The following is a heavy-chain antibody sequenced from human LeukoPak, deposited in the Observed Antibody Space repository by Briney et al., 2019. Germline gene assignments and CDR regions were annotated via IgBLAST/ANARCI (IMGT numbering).Heavy chain of an antibody. Sequence: SEALSLTCTVSGGSISSYYWSWIRQPAGKGLEWIGRIYTSGSTNYNPSLKSRVTMSVDTSKNQLSLKLSTVTAADTAVYYCARDPAVLRAFDIWGQGTMVTVSS. J-gene: IGHJ3*02. V-gene: IGHV4-4*07. CDR2: IYTSGST. D-gene: IGHD2-15*01. CDR3: ARDPAVLRAFDI. CDR1: GGSISSYY.